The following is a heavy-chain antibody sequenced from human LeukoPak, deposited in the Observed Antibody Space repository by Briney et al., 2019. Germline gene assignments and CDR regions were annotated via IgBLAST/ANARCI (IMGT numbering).Heavy chain of an antibody. CDR1: GFTFSSYS. CDR3: ARGKAATDVVFDI. D-gene: IGHD6-13*01. CDR2: ISSSSYI. V-gene: IGHV3-21*01. J-gene: IGHJ3*02. Sequence: GGSLRLSCAASGFTFSSYSMNWVRQAPGKGLEWVSSISSSSYIYYADSVKGRFTISRDNAKNSLYLQMNSLRAEDTAVYNCARGKAATDVVFDIGGKGKMVPVS.